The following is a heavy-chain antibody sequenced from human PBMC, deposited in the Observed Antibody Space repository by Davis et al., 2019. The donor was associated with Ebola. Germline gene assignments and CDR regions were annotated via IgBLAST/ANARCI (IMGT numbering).Heavy chain of an antibody. CDR3: ARVDENGDTDY. CDR2: ISGSGGST. V-gene: IGHV3-23*01. J-gene: IGHJ4*02. CDR1: GFTFSSYE. D-gene: IGHD4-17*01. Sequence: GGSLRLSCAASGFTFSSYEMNWVRQAPEKGLEWVSAISGSGGSTYYADSVKGRFTISRDNSKNTLYLQMNSLRAEDTALYYCARVDENGDTDYWGQGTLVTVSS.